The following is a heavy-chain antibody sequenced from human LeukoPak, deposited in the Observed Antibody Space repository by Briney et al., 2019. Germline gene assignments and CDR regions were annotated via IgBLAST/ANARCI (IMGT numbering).Heavy chain of an antibody. J-gene: IGHJ5*02. Sequence: GASVKVSCKASGYTFTSYGISWVRQAPGQGLEWMGWISAYNGNTNYAQKLQGRVTMTTDTSTSTAYMELRSLRSDDTAAYYCARVSPPPTTVTKDPWGQGTLVTVSS. CDR1: GYTFTSYG. CDR3: ARVSPPPTTVTKDP. D-gene: IGHD4-17*01. CDR2: ISAYNGNT. V-gene: IGHV1-18*01.